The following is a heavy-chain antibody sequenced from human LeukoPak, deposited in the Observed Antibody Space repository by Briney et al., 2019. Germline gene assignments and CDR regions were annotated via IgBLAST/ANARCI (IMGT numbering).Heavy chain of an antibody. D-gene: IGHD2-15*01. V-gene: IGHV4-59*01. CDR2: VYNSGST. CDR1: GGSISGFY. J-gene: IGHJ5*02. CDR3: ARDRCSGGSCSRFDP. Sequence: SETLSLTCTVSGGSISGFYWSWIRQPPGKGLEWLGYVYNSGSTNYNPSLKSRVTISVDTSKSQFSLNLTSVTVADTAVYYCARDRCSGGSCSRFDPWGQGTLVTVSS.